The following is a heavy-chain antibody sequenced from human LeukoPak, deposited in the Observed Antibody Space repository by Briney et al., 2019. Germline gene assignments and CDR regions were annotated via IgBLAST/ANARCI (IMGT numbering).Heavy chain of an antibody. CDR1: GGSISSGSYY. CDR3: ARHAYYDSSGYYIY. D-gene: IGHD3-22*01. Sequence: PSETLSLTCTVSGGSISSGSYYWSWIRQPAGKGLEWIGRIYTSGSTNYNPSLKSRVTISVDTSKNQFSLKLSSVTAADTAVYYCARHAYYDSSGYYIYWGQGTLVTVSS. CDR2: IYTSGST. J-gene: IGHJ4*02. V-gene: IGHV4-61*02.